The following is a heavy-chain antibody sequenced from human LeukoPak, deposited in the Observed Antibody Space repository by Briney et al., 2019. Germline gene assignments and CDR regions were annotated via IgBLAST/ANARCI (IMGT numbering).Heavy chain of an antibody. V-gene: IGHV1-69*05. J-gene: IGHJ6*03. CDR1: GGTFSSYA. CDR3: ARDLYYDSSGYYNYCYYMDV. CDR2: IIPIFGTA. D-gene: IGHD3-22*01. Sequence: ASVKVSCKASGGTFSSYAISWVRQAPGQGLEWMGGIIPIFGTANYAQKFQGRVTITTDESTSTAYMELSSLRSEDTAVYYCARDLYYDSSGYYNYCYYMDVWGKGTTVTVSS.